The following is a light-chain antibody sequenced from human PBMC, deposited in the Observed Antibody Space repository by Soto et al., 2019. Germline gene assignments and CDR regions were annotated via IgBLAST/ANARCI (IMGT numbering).Light chain of an antibody. Sequence: DIVMTQSPDSLAVSLGERATINCKSSQTILYSSNNKNYLTWYQQKPGQPPKPLIYWASTRESGLPDRFSGSGSGTDFTLTISSLQAEDVAVYYCQQYYSTPVTFGGGTKVEIK. V-gene: IGKV4-1*01. CDR3: QQYYSTPVT. CDR2: WAS. J-gene: IGKJ4*01. CDR1: QTILYSSNNKNY.